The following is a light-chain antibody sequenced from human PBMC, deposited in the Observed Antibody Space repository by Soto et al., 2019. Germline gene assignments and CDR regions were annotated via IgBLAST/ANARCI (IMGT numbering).Light chain of an antibody. CDR1: HDIKKW. CDR3: QQSSSFPYT. V-gene: IGKV1-12*01. CDR2: AAS. Sequence: DIQMTQSPSSVSASVGDTINITCRASHDIKKWLAWYQQKPGKAPKVLIYAASNLESGVSPRFSGSGAGTEFSLTISSLQTDDFATYFCQQSSSFPYTFGPGTKVDIK. J-gene: IGKJ3*01.